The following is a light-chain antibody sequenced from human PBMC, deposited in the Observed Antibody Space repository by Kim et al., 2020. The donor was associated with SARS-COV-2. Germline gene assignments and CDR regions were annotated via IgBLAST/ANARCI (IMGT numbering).Light chain of an antibody. V-gene: IGLV2-8*01. Sequence: SGIGTRYDFGSYDYVSCSQHHPGKAPKLIIGEVTKRPSGVPDRFSGSKSGNTASLTVSGLQAEDEADYYCSSYACSNSFVFGTGTKVTVL. CDR2: EVT. J-gene: IGLJ1*01. CDR3: SSYACSNSFV. CDR1: RYDFGSYDY.